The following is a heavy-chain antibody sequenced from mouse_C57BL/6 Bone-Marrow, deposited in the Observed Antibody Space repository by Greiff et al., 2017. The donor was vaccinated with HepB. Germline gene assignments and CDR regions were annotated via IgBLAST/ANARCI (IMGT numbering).Heavy chain of an antibody. V-gene: IGHV1-19*01. CDR3: ARLGPLFDY. D-gene: IGHD4-1*01. CDR1: GYTFTDYY. J-gene: IGHJ2*01. CDR2: INPYNGGT. Sequence: EVQLQQSGPVLVKPGASVKMSCKASGYTFTDYYMNWVKQSHGKSLEWIGVINPYNGGTSYNQKFKGKATLTVDKSSSTAYMELNSLTSEDSAVYYCARLGPLFDYWGQGTTLTVSS.